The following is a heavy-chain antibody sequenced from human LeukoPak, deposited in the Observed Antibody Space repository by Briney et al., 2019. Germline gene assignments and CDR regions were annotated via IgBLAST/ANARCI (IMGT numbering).Heavy chain of an antibody. D-gene: IGHD6-19*01. CDR3: ARGGIAVAWYKGGFDY. CDR2: INPNSGGT. CDR1: GYTFTSYG. Sequence: ASVKVSCKASGYTFTSYGISWVRQAPGQGLEWMGWINPNSGGTNYAQKFQGRVTMTRDTSISTAYMELSRLRSDDTAVYYCARGGIAVAWYKGGFDYWGQGTLVTVSS. J-gene: IGHJ4*02. V-gene: IGHV1-2*02.